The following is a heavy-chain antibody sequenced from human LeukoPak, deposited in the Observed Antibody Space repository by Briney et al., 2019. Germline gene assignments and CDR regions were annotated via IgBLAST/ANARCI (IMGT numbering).Heavy chain of an antibody. CDR1: GFALSNNY. CDR3: ARDLGVLWAVSCTSCPQGDV. J-gene: IGHJ6*04. Sequence: QTGGSLRLSCAASGFALSNNYVGWVRQAPGGGLHWVSLLYSGGDTYYADSVKGRFTISRDTSKNTLYLQMNSLRVDDTAVYYCARDLGVLWAVSCTSCPQGDVWGKGTTVTVSS. V-gene: IGHV3-53*01. D-gene: IGHD2-2*01. CDR2: LYSGGDT.